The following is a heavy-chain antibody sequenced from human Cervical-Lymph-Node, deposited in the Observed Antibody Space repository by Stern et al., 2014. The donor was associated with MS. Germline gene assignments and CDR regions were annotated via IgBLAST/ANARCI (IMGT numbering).Heavy chain of an antibody. CDR2: ISRSRRYI. CDR3: AKGDNWRRLNP. CDR1: GFTFSDYT. Sequence: EVQLVESGGGLVKPGGSLRLSCAASGFTFSDYTMNWVRQAPGKGLEWVSSISRSRRYIYYADSVKGRLTISRDNAKKSLYLQMNSLRAEDTAVYYCAKGDNWRRLNPWGQGTLVTVSS. J-gene: IGHJ5*02. D-gene: IGHD1-20*01. V-gene: IGHV3-21*01.